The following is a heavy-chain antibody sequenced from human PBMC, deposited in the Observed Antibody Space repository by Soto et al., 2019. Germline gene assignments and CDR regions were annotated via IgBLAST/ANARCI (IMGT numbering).Heavy chain of an antibody. CDR1: GFSLSTSGVG. J-gene: IGHJ5*02. D-gene: IGHD3-10*01. CDR2: IYWDDDK. Sequence: QITLKESGPTLVKPTQPLTLTCTFSGFSLSTSGVGVGWIRQPPGKALEWLALIYWDDDKRYSPSLKSRLTITKDTSKNQVVLIMTNMDPVDTATYYCAHRRGFGELLAWGQGTLVTVSS. V-gene: IGHV2-5*02. CDR3: AHRRGFGELLA.